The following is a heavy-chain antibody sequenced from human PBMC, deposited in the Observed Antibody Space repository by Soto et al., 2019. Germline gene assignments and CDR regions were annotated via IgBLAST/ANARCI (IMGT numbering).Heavy chain of an antibody. Sequence: QVQLVQSGAEVKKPGASVKVSCKASGYTFTSYDINWVRQATGQGLEWMGWMNPNSGNTGYAQKFQGRVTMTRNTSISTAYMELSSLRSEDTAVYYCARGRRYYDSRRGDWFDPWGQGTLVTVSS. J-gene: IGHJ5*02. D-gene: IGHD3-22*01. V-gene: IGHV1-8*01. CDR3: ARGRRYYDSRRGDWFDP. CDR2: MNPNSGNT. CDR1: GYTFTSYD.